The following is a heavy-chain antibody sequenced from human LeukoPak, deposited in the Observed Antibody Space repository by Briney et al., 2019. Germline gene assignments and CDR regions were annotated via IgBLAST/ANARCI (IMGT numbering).Heavy chain of an antibody. J-gene: IGHJ3*02. CDR1: GFTFSSNW. CDR2: IKKDGSEQ. D-gene: IGHD3-22*01. Sequence: PGGSLRLSCAASGFTFSSNWMSWVRQAPGKGLEWVANIKKDGSEQYYVDPVKGRFTISRDNAKNSLHLQMNSLRAEDTAVYYCVREVYFYDDSAMEGGFDIWGHGTVVTVSS. CDR3: VREVYFYDDSAMEGGFDI. V-gene: IGHV3-7*01.